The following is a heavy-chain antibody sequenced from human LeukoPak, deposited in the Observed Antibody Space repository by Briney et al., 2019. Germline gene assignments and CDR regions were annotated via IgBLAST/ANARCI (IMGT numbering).Heavy chain of an antibody. D-gene: IGHD3-3*01. V-gene: IGHV3-11*04. CDR1: GFTFSDYY. Sequence: GGSLRLSCAASGFTFSDYYMSWIRQAPGKGLEWVSYISSSGSTIYYADSVKGRFTISRDNAKNSLYLQMNSLRAEDTAVYYCAKTSSNYDFWSAFNSWGQGTLVTVSS. CDR2: ISSSGSTI. CDR3: AKTSSNYDFWSAFNS. J-gene: IGHJ4*02.